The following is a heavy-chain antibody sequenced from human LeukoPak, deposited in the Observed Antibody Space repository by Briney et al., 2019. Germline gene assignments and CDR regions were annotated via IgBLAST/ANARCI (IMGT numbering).Heavy chain of an antibody. CDR2: IRYDGSIK. D-gene: IGHD4-23*01. CDR3: AKGSDYGGYMDV. V-gene: IGHV3-30*02. CDR1: GFTFSSYG. Sequence: GGSLRLSCAASGFTFSSYGIHWVRQAPGKGLEWVAFIRYDGSIKYYADSVKGRFTISRDNSKDTLYLQMNSLRAEDTAVYYCAKGSDYGGYMDVWGKGTTVTVSS. J-gene: IGHJ6*03.